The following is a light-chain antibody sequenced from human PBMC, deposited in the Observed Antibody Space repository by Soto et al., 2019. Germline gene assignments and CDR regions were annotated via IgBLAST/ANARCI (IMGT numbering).Light chain of an antibody. V-gene: IGKV3-15*01. CDR3: QQYNNWPPLS. CDR1: QSVRSN. Sequence: EIVMTQSPATLSVSPGERATLSCRASQSVRSNLAWYQQKPGQAPRLLIYGASTRATGIPARFSGSGSGTEFTLSISSLQPEDFAVYYCQQYNNWPPLSFGGGTKVEIK. J-gene: IGKJ4*01. CDR2: GAS.